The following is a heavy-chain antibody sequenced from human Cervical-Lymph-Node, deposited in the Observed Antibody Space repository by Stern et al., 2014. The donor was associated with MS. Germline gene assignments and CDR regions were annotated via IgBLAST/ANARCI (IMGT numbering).Heavy chain of an antibody. Sequence: QVQLQESGPGLVKPSQTLSLTCTVSGGSISSGGHYWSWIRQPPGKGLEWIGYIYYSWGTFYNPSLKSRVSISLDTSKNQFSLKLSSVTAADTAVYYCASRWSGTYYGQNWFDPWGQGTLVTVSS. CDR1: GGSISSGGHY. V-gene: IGHV4-31*03. D-gene: IGHD1-26*01. CDR3: ASRWSGTYYGQNWFDP. CDR2: IYYSWGT. J-gene: IGHJ5*02.